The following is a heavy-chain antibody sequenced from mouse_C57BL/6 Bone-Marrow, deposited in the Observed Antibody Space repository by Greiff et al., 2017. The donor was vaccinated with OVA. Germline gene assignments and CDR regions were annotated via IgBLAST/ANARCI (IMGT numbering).Heavy chain of an antibody. CDR2: INPYNGGT. V-gene: IGHV1-19*01. Sequence: EVQLQQSGPVLVKPGASVKMSCKASGYTFTDYYMNWVKQSHGKSLEWIGVINPYNGGTSYNLKFKGKATLTVDKSSSTAYMELNSLTSEDSAVYYCARVVYSNYGDYWGQGTTLTVSS. J-gene: IGHJ2*01. D-gene: IGHD2-5*01. CDR1: GYTFTDYY. CDR3: ARVVYSNYGDY.